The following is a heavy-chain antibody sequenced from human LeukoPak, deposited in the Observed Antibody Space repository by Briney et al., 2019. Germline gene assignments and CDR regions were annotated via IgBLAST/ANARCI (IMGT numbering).Heavy chain of an antibody. Sequence: SGGSLRLSCAASGITFSTHAMSWVRQAPRKGLAWVSAISGSGGDTYYADSVKGRFTISRDNSKNVLYLQMDSLRAEDTAVYYCAKEWSVSNLRYFDCWGQGTLVTVSS. V-gene: IGHV3-23*01. CDR2: ISGSGGDT. CDR3: AKEWSVSNLRYFDC. CDR1: GITFSTHA. D-gene: IGHD5/OR15-5a*01. J-gene: IGHJ4*02.